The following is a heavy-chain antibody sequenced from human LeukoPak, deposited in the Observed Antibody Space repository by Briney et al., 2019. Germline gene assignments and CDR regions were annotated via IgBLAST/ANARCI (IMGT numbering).Heavy chain of an antibody. CDR3: GAVGAPLDF. V-gene: IGHV3-66*01. D-gene: IGHD4-23*01. CDR1: GFTVSSNY. Sequence: GGSLRLSCAASGFTVSSNYMSWVRQAPGKGLEWVSVIYSGGSTYYADSVKGRFTISRDNTKNTLYLQMNSLRVEDTAVYFCGAVGAPLDFWSQGTLVTVSS. J-gene: IGHJ4*02. CDR2: IYSGGST.